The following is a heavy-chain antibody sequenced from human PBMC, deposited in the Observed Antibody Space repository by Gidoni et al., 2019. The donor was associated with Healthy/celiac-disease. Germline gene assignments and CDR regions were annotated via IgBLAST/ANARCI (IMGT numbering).Heavy chain of an antibody. Sequence: QVTLRESGPALVKPTQTLTLTCTFSGFSLSTSGMCVSWIRQPPGKALEWLARIDWDDDKYYSTSLKTRLTISKDTSKNQVVLTMTNMDPVDTATYYCARIRTTVTPYYYYGMDVWGQGTTVTVSS. CDR3: ARIRTTVTPYYYYGMDV. D-gene: IGHD4-17*01. V-gene: IGHV2-70*15. CDR1: GFSLSTSGMC. CDR2: IDWDDDK. J-gene: IGHJ6*02.